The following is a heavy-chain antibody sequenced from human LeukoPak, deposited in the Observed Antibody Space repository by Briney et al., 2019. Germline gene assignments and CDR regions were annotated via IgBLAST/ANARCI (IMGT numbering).Heavy chain of an antibody. CDR3: ARAMAATTFDY. Sequence: PGGSLRLSCAASGFTFSSYSMNRVRQAPGKGLEWVSSISSSSSYIYYADSVKGRFTISRDNAKNSLDLQMNSLRAEDTAVYYCARAMAATTFDYWGQGTLVTVSS. CDR2: ISSSSSYI. J-gene: IGHJ4*02. V-gene: IGHV3-21*01. CDR1: GFTFSSYS. D-gene: IGHD5-24*01.